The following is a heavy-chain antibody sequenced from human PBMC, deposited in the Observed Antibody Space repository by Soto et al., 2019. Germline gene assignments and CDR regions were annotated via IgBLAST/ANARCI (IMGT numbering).Heavy chain of an antibody. D-gene: IGHD3-22*01. CDR1: GFTFSNAW. Sequence: EVQLVESGGGLVQPGGSLRLSCAASGFTFSNAWMSWVRQAPGKGLEWVGRIKSKTDGGTTDYAAPVKGRFTISRDDSKNTLYLQMNSLKTEDTAVYYCTTETYYYDSSGYYRADYWGQGTLVTVSS. CDR3: TTETYYYDSSGYYRADY. CDR2: IKSKTDGGTT. J-gene: IGHJ4*02. V-gene: IGHV3-15*01.